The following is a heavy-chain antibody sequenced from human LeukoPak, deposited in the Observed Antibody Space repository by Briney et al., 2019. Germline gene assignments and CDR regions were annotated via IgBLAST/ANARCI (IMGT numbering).Heavy chain of an antibody. CDR2: IRGDGRAT. J-gene: IGHJ5*02. CDR3: SKGEGYSSSWYGGGNWFDP. D-gene: IGHD6-13*01. CDR1: GFIFPDYW. Sequence: PGGSMRLSCAASGFIFPDYWMHWVRQAPGSELVWVARIRGDGRATTYADSVKGRFTISRDNSKNTLYLQMNSLRPEDTAVYYCSKGEGYSSSWYGGGNWFDPWGQGTLVTVSS. V-gene: IGHV3-74*01.